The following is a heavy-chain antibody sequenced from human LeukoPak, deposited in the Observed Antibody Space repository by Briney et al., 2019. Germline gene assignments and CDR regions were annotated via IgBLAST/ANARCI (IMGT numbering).Heavy chain of an antibody. D-gene: IGHD6-19*01. CDR2: IIPIFGTA. CDR3: ARGYSCEDAFDI. CDR1: GGTFSSYA. J-gene: IGHJ3*02. V-gene: IGHV1-69*13. Sequence: ASVKVSCKASGGTFSSYAISWVRQAPGQGLEWMGGIIPIFGTANYAQKFQGRVTITADESTSTAYMELSSLRSEDTAVYYCARGYSCEDAFDIWGQGTMVTVSS.